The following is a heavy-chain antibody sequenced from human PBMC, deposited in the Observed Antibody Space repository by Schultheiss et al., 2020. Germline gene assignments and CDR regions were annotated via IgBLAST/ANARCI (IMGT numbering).Heavy chain of an antibody. V-gene: IGHV3-11*06. D-gene: IGHD2-2*01. Sequence: GGSLRLSCAASGFTFSDYYMSWIRQAPGKGLEWVSYISSSSSYTNYADSVKGRFTISRDNAKNSLYLQMNSLRAEDTAVYYCARSERYCSSTSCARLDYWGQGTLVNVSS. CDR2: ISSSSSYT. CDR3: ARSERYCSSTSCARLDY. CDR1: GFTFSDYY. J-gene: IGHJ4*02.